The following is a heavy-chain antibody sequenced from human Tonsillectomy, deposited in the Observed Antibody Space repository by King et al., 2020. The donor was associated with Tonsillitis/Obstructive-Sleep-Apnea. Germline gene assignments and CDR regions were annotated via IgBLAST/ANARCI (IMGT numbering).Heavy chain of an antibody. J-gene: IGHJ2*01. CDR2: IYTGGST. CDR1: EFTVSSSY. CDR3: ARGPXYWYFDL. V-gene: IGHV3-66*01. Sequence: VQLVQSGGGLVQFGGSLRLSCAASEFTVSSSYMSWVRQAPGKGLEWVSVIYTGGSTYYADSVKGRFSISRDNSANTLYLQMNSLRAEDTALYYCARGPXYWYFDLWGRGTLVTVSS.